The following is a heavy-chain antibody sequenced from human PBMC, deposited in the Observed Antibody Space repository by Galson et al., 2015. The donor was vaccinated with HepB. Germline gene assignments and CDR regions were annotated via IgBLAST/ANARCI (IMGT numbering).Heavy chain of an antibody. V-gene: IGHV1-18*04. J-gene: IGHJ4*02. CDR1: GYTFTSYG. D-gene: IGHD3-22*01. CDR2: ISTYDGNT. Sequence: SVKVSCKASGYTFTSYGISWVRQAPGQGLEWMGWISTYDGNTNYAQKLQGRVTMTTDTSTRTAYMELRSLRSDDTAVYYCARVWTTMSVVSSQYFDDWGQGAVVTVSS. CDR3: ARVWTTMSVVSSQYFDD.